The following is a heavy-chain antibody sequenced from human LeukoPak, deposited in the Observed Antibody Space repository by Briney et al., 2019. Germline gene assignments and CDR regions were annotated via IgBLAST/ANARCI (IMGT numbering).Heavy chain of an antibody. CDR2: ISAYNGNT. J-gene: IGHJ4*02. CDR3: ARDGDYDILTGLDY. V-gene: IGHV1-18*04. D-gene: IGHD3-9*01. CDR1: GYTFTSYG. Sequence: GASVKVSCKASGYTFTSYGISWVRQAPGQGLEWMGWISAYNGNTNYTQKLQGRVTMTTDTSTSTAYMELRSLRSDDTAVYYCARDGDYDILTGLDYWGQGTLVTVSS.